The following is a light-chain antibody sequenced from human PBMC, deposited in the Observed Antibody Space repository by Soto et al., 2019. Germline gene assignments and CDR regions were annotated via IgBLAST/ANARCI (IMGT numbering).Light chain of an antibody. CDR3: TSYTKGSPLV. Sequence: QSVLTQPASVSGSPGQSITISCTGTSSDVGGYNFVSWFQQRPGKAPKLMIYEVSNRPSGVSNRFSGSKSGNTASLTISGLQAEDEADYYCTSYTKGSPLVFGTGTKVTVL. CDR2: EVS. CDR1: SSDVGGYNF. V-gene: IGLV2-14*01. J-gene: IGLJ1*01.